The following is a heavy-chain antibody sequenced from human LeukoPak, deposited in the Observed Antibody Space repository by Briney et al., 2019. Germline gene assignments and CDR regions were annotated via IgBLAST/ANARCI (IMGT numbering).Heavy chain of an antibody. CDR2: IYYSGST. CDR1: GGSISSYY. V-gene: IGHV4-59*01. CDR3: AGDTANFDY. J-gene: IGHJ4*02. Sequence: NSSGTLSLTCTVSGGSISSYYWSWIRQPPGKGLEWIGYIYYSGSTNYNPSLKSRVTISVDTSKNQFSLKLSSVTAADTAVYYCAGDTANFDYWGQGTLVTVSS. D-gene: IGHD5-18*01.